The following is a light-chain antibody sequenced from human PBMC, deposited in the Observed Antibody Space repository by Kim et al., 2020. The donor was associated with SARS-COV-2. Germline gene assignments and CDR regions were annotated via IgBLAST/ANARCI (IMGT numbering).Light chain of an antibody. CDR1: DLGDKY. CDR3: QKREGITAV. J-gene: IGLJ3*02. Sequence: SYELTQPPSVSVSPGQTASITCSGDDLGDKYTCWYQQKPGQSPLLVIYQDDRRPSGIPDRFSGSNSGNTATLTISGTQAMDEADYYCQKREGITAVFGGG. CDR2: QDD. V-gene: IGLV3-1*01.